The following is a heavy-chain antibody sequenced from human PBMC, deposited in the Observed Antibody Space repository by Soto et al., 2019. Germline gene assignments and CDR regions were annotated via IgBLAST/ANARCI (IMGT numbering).Heavy chain of an antibody. CDR1: GFTFSSYS. D-gene: IGHD2-2*01. Sequence: GESLKISCKASGFTFSSYSLGWVRHMPGKGLQWMGNIFSSDSSAKYSPSFVGQVTISVDRSINTAYLQWSSLRASDTAIYYCGTWRGSSWFDYWGPGTLVTVSS. CDR2: IFSSDSSA. V-gene: IGHV5-51*01. CDR3: GTWRGSSWFDY. J-gene: IGHJ4*02.